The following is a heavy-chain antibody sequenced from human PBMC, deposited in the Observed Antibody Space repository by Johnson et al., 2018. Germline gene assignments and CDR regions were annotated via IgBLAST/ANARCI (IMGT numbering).Heavy chain of an antibody. CDR2: IIWDGGGT. D-gene: IGHD2-15*01. J-gene: IGHJ6*03. V-gene: IGHV3-43D*03. CDR1: GFTFDDYA. CDR3: AKGYCSGGTCYHDYFYMDV. Sequence: VQLVESGGVVVQPGGSLRLSCAASGFTFDDYAMHWVRQPPGKGLEWVSLIIWDGGGTYYADSVNGRFTIPRDNSKNSLYLQMNSLRAEDTALYYCAKGYCSGGTCYHDYFYMDVWGKGTTVTVSS.